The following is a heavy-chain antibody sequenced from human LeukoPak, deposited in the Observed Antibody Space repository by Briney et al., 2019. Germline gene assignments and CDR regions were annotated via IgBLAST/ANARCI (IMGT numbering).Heavy chain of an antibody. CDR1: GGSLSSYY. Sequence: SETLSLTCTVSGGSLSSYYWSWIRQPPGKGLEWIGYIYYSGSTNYNPSLKSRVTISVDTSKNQFSLKLSSVTAADTAVYYCARESRDIVGATVDYWGQGTLVTVSS. CDR2: IYYSGST. J-gene: IGHJ4*02. V-gene: IGHV4-59*01. CDR3: ARESRDIVGATVDY. D-gene: IGHD1-26*01.